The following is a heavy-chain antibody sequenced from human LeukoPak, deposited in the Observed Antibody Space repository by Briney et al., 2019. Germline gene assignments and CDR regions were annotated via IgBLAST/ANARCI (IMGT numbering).Heavy chain of an antibody. CDR1: GYTFIGHY. D-gene: IGHD3-22*01. V-gene: IGHV1-2*06. Sequence: ASVKVSCKASGYTFIGHYLHWVRQAPGQGLEWMGRINPNSGGTNYAQKFQGRVTVTRDTSISTAFMELSRLRSDDTAVYFCATIRNLFYDSSGFSDVDYWGQGTLVTVSS. J-gene: IGHJ4*02. CDR2: INPNSGGT. CDR3: ATIRNLFYDSSGFSDVDY.